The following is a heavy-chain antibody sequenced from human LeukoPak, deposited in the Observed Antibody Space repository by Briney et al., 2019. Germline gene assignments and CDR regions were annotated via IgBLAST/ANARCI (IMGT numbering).Heavy chain of an antibody. CDR3: AKDGGSAWSHDAFDI. CDR1: RFTFSSYG. J-gene: IGHJ3*02. D-gene: IGHD3-16*01. CDR2: ISWDGSNK. Sequence: GRSLRLSCGAPRFTFSSYGMHWVRQAPAKGLERVGVISWDGSNKYYVDSVKGRFTISSDNSKNTLYLQMNSLRAEDTAVYYCAKDGGSAWSHDAFDIWGQGTMVAVSS. V-gene: IGHV3-30*18.